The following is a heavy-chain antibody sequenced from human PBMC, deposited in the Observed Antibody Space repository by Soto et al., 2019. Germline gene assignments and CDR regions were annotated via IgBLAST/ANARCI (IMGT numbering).Heavy chain of an antibody. Sequence: QVQLQESGPGLVKPSQTLSLTCTVSGGSISSGDYYWSWIRQPPGKGLEWIGYIYNSGSTYYNPSLKCRVTIAVDTSNNQFSLKLSSVTAADSAVYYCAKLISPGTVTTGDAFDIWGQGTMVTVSS. J-gene: IGHJ3*02. CDR3: AKLISPGTVTTGDAFDI. V-gene: IGHV4-30-4*01. CDR2: IYNSGST. CDR1: GGSISSGDYY. D-gene: IGHD4-17*01.